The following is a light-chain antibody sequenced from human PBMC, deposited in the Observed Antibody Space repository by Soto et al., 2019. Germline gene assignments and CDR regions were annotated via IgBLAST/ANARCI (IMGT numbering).Light chain of an antibody. V-gene: IGLV2-14*03. CDR3: SSYTAYRTYV. CDR2: DVS. J-gene: IGLJ1*01. Sequence: QSVLTQPASVSGAPGQSITISCTGTDTDVGGFNYVSWYQQFAGKAPKLIIYDVSSRPSGISNRFSGSKSDNTASLTISGLQAEDEADYFCSSYTAYRTYVFGTGTKLTVL. CDR1: DTDVGGFNY.